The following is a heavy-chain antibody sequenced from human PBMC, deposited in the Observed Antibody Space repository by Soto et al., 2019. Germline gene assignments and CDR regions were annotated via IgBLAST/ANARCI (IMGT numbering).Heavy chain of an antibody. CDR1: GGSISSSSYY. V-gene: IGHV4-39*01. J-gene: IGHJ6*02. CDR2: IYYSGST. CDR3: ARQSDPYGMDV. Sequence: SSETLSLTCTVSGGSISSSSYYWGWIRQPPGKGLEWIGSIYYSGSTYYNPSLKSRVTISVDTSKNQFSLKLSSVTAADTAVYYCARQSDPYGMDVWGQGTTVTVSS.